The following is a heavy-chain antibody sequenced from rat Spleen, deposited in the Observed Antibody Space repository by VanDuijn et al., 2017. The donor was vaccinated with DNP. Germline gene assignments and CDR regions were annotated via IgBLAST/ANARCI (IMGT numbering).Heavy chain of an antibody. J-gene: IGHJ4*01. Sequence: EVQLVESGGGLVQPGRSMKLSCAASGFTFRSFPMAWVRQAPTKGLEWVATISSSGGSTYYRDSVKGRFTISRDNAENTVYLQMNSLRSEDTATYYCAKGNYPGITSAMDAWGQGTSVTVSS. CDR1: GFTFRSFP. D-gene: IGHD1-4*01. CDR2: ISSSGGST. V-gene: IGHV5-46*01. CDR3: AKGNYPGITSAMDA.